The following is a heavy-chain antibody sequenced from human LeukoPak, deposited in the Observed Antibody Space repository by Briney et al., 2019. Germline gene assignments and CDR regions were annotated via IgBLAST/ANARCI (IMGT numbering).Heavy chain of an antibody. CDR1: GFTFSSYS. D-gene: IGHD6-13*01. CDR2: ISSSSSYI. CDR3: AFTAAAVGYGMDV. V-gene: IGHV3-21*01. J-gene: IGHJ6*02. Sequence: GGSLRLSCAASGFTFSSYSMNWVRQAPGKGLEWVSSISSSSSYIYYADSVKGRFTISRDNAKNSLYLQMNSLRAEDTAVYYCAFTAAAVGYGMDVWGQGTTVTVSS.